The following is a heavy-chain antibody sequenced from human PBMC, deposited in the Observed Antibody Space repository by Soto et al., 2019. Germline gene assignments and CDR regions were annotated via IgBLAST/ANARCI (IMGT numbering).Heavy chain of an antibody. D-gene: IGHD2-2*01. CDR1: GGSISSSSYY. CDR3: ARLGGRWLQSGRSSVDY. V-gene: IGHV4-39*01. J-gene: IGHJ4*02. CDR2: IYYSGST. Sequence: SETLSLTCTVSGGSISSSSYYWGWIRQPPGKGLEWIGSIYYSGSTYYNPSLKSRVTISVDTSKNQFSLKLSSVTAADTAVYYCARLGGRWLQSGRSSVDYWGQGTLVTVSS.